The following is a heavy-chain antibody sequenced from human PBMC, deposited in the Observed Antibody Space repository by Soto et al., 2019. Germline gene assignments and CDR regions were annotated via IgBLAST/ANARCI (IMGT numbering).Heavy chain of an antibody. CDR3: ARGSSRWDY. J-gene: IGHJ4*02. CDR1: GGSISSGGYY. D-gene: IGHD6-13*01. Sequence: LSLTCTVSGGSISSGGYYWSWIRQHPGKGLEWIGYIFYSGSTYYNPSLQSRVTISIGTSQNQISLKLSSVTPADTAVYYCARGSSRWDYWGQGTLVTVS. V-gene: IGHV4-31*03. CDR2: IFYSGST.